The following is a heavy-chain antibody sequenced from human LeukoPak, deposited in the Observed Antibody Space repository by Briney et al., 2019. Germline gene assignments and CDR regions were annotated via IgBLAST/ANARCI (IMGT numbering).Heavy chain of an antibody. D-gene: IGHD4-17*01. CDR3: AKDSGFTVATDY. Sequence: GGSLRLSCAAPGFSFSSNWMGWVRQAPGKGLEWVAVISYDGSNKYYADSVKGRFTISRDNSKNTLYLQMNSLRAEDTAVYYCAKDSGFTVATDYWGQGTLVTVSS. V-gene: IGHV3-30*18. CDR1: GFSFSSNW. CDR2: ISYDGSNK. J-gene: IGHJ4*02.